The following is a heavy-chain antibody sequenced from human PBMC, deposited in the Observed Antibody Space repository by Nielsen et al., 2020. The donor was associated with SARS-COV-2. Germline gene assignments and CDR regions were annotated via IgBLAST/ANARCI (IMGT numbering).Heavy chain of an antibody. D-gene: IGHD3-3*01. CDR1: GFRFTSYT. CDR2: ITMSGVYM. V-gene: IGHV3-21*01. J-gene: IGHJ3*01. Sequence: GGSLRLSCAASGFRFTSYTMNWVRQAPGKGLEWVASITMSGVYMYYADSVRGRFTVSRDNAENSLYLQMNSLRDEDTAVYYCARGAEEWTRTFHVWGQGTMVTVSS. CDR3: ARGAEEWTRTFHV.